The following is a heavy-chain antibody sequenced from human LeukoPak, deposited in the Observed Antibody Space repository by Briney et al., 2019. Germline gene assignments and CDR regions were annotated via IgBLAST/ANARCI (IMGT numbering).Heavy chain of an antibody. CDR1: GFTFNTYG. Sequence: PGGSLRLSCAASGFTFNTYGMHWVRQAPGKGLEWVAVMSHDGTNTFYGDSVKGRFTVSRDNSKNTLYLQMNSLRAEDTAVYYCASMTTVTMNDAFDIWGQGTMVTVSS. CDR3: ASMTTVTMNDAFDI. D-gene: IGHD4-17*01. V-gene: IGHV3-30*03. J-gene: IGHJ3*02. CDR2: MSHDGTNT.